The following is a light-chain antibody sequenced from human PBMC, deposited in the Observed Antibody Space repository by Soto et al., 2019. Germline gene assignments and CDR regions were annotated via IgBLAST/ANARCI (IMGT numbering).Light chain of an antibody. Sequence: EILLTQSPDNVSVSPGETATLSCRASQSLSSNLAWYQQKPGQAPRLLIFRASTRATGIPARFSATGSGTDFTLTISRLQSEDCAVYYCQTYSNWPPWTFGPGTKVDIK. V-gene: IGKV3-15*01. CDR1: QSLSSN. J-gene: IGKJ1*01. CDR2: RAS. CDR3: QTYSNWPPWT.